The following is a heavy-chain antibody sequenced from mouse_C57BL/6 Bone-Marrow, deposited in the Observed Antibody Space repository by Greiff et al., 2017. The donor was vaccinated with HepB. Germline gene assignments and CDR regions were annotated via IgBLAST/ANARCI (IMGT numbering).Heavy chain of an antibody. J-gene: IGHJ1*03. D-gene: IGHD6-1*01. Sequence: PAAAVDFSRYWMSWVRRAPGKGLEWIGEINPDSSTINYAPSLKDKFIISRDNAKNTLYLQMSKVRSEDTALYYCARFANWYFDVWGTGTTVTVSS. V-gene: IGHV4-1*01. CDR2: INPDSSTI. CDR1: AVDFSRYW. CDR3: ARFANWYFDV.